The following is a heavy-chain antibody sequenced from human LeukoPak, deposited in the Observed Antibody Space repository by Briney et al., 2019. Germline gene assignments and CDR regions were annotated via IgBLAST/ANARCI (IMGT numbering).Heavy chain of an antibody. Sequence: PSETLSLTCTVSGGSISSSSYYWGWIRQPPGKGLEWIGSIYYSGSTYYNPSLKSRVTISVDTSKNQFSLKLSSVTAADTAVYYCASRRWLSSWFDPWGQGTLVTVSS. D-gene: IGHD5-24*01. CDR2: IYYSGST. V-gene: IGHV4-39*01. CDR1: GGSISSSSYY. CDR3: ASRRWLSSWFDP. J-gene: IGHJ5*02.